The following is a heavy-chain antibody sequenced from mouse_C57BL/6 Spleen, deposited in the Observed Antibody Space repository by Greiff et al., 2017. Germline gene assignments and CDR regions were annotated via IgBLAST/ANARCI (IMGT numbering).Heavy chain of an antibody. CDR1: GYTFTSYW. CDR3: ASIYYDYDSYFDY. V-gene: IGHV1-50*01. Sequence: LQQPGAELVKPGASVKLSCKASGYTFTSYWMQWVKQRPGQGLEWIGEIDPSDSYTNYNQKFKGKATLTVDTSSSTAYMQLSSLTSEDSAVYYCASIYYDYDSYFDYWGQGTTLTVSS. J-gene: IGHJ2*01. D-gene: IGHD2-4*01. CDR2: IDPSDSYT.